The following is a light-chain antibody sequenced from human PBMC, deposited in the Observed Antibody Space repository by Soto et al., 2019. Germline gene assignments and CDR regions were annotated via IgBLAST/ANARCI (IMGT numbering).Light chain of an antibody. CDR1: SRNVAVYSY. CDR3: SSYAGSYTGI. CDR2: DVT. V-gene: IGLV2-11*01. J-gene: IGLJ1*01. Sequence: SALTQPRSGSRSPGQSVTVSCTGTSRNVAVYSYVSWFQQHPGKAPQLLIYDVTKRPSGVPDRFSGSKSGNTAALPISGLQAEEEAEYFCSSYAGSYTGIFGSGTKVIVL.